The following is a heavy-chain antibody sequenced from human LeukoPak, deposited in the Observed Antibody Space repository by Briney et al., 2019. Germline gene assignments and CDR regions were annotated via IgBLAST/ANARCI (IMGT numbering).Heavy chain of an antibody. CDR2: ISYDGSNK. Sequence: PGGSLRLSCVASGFTFSAHWMSWVRQAPGKGLEWVAVISYDGSNKYYADSVKGRFTISRDNSKNTLYLQMNSLRAEDTAVYYCARGARGYSGYRSPEERFDPWGQGTLVTVSS. J-gene: IGHJ5*02. D-gene: IGHD5-12*01. CDR3: ARGARGYSGYRSPEERFDP. V-gene: IGHV3-30-3*01. CDR1: GFTFSAHW.